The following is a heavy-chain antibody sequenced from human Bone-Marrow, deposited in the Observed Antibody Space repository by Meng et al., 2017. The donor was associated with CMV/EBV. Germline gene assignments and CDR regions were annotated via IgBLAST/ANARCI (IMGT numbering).Heavy chain of an antibody. D-gene: IGHD6-13*01. CDR3: ARVESAWYSSSWYLDY. Sequence: GGSLRLSCAASGFTFSSYSMNWVRQAPGKGLEWVSVIYSGGSSTYYADSVKGRFTISRDNAKNTLYLQMNSLRAEDTAVYYCARVESAWYSSSWYLDYWGQGTLVTVSS. CDR1: GFTFSSYS. J-gene: IGHJ4*02. CDR2: IYSGGSST. V-gene: IGHV3-NL1*01.